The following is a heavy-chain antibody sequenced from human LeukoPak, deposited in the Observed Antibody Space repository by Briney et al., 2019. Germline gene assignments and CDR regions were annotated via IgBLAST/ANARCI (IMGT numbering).Heavy chain of an antibody. D-gene: IGHD2-2*02. CDR2: INHSGST. CDR3: ARGDTLGAFDI. Sequence: SETLSLTCAVYGGSFSGYYWSWIRQPPGKGLEWIGEINHSGSTNYNPSLKSRVTISVDTSKIQFSLKLSSVTAADTAVYYCARGDTLGAFDIWGQGTMVTVSS. CDR1: GGSFSGYY. J-gene: IGHJ3*02. V-gene: IGHV4-34*01.